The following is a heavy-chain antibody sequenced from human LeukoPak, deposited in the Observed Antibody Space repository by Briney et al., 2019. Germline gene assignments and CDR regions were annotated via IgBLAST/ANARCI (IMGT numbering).Heavy chain of an antibody. D-gene: IGHD2-8*01. Sequence: SETLSLTCTVSGGSISRGGYYWSWIRQHPGKGLEWIGYIYDSGSTYYSPSLKSRVTISADTSKNQFSLRLRSVTAADTAVYYCARDLDGTNHFDFWGQGTLVTVSS. V-gene: IGHV4-31*03. CDR1: GGSISRGGYY. CDR3: ARDLDGTNHFDF. J-gene: IGHJ4*02. CDR2: IYDSGST.